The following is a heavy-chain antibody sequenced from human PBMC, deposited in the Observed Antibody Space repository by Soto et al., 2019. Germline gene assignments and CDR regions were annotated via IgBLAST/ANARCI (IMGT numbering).Heavy chain of an antibody. D-gene: IGHD3-22*01. Sequence: EVQLLESGGGLVQPGGSLRLSCAASGFTFSSYAMSWVRQAPGKGLEWASAISGSGGSTYYADSVKGRFTISRYNSKNTLYLQMNSLRAEDTAVYYCAKDWIGFYYYDSSGFIDYWGQGTLVTVSS. CDR1: GFTFSSYA. V-gene: IGHV3-23*01. J-gene: IGHJ4*02. CDR3: AKDWIGFYYYDSSGFIDY. CDR2: ISGSGGST.